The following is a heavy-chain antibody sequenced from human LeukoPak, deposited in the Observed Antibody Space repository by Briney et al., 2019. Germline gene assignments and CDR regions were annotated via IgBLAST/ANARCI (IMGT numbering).Heavy chain of an antibody. Sequence: ASVKVSCKASGGTFSSYAISWVRQAPGQGLEWMGRIIPILGIANYAQKFQGRVTITADKSTSTAYMELSSLRSEDTAVYYCARDRGVGAPYYFDYWGQGTLVTVSS. V-gene: IGHV1-69*04. CDR3: ARDRGVGAPYYFDY. CDR1: GGTFSSYA. D-gene: IGHD1-26*01. CDR2: IIPILGIA. J-gene: IGHJ4*02.